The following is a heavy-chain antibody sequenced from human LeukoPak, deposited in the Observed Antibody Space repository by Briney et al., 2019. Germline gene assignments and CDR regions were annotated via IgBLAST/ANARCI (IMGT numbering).Heavy chain of an antibody. CDR2: ISAYNGNT. Sequence: ASVKVSRKASGYTFTSYDINWVRQATGQGLEWMGWISAYNGNTNYAQKLQGRVTMTTDTSTSTAYMELRSLRSDDTAVYYCARGKGLHRNFDYWGQGTLVTVSS. V-gene: IGHV1-18*01. CDR1: GYTFTSYD. CDR3: ARGKGLHRNFDY. J-gene: IGHJ4*02. D-gene: IGHD2-21*01.